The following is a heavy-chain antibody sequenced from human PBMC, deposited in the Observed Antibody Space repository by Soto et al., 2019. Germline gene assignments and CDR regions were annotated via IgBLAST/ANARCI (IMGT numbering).Heavy chain of an antibody. CDR1: GGTFTNYP. CDR2: SIPIFGTA. CDR3: ARGRGYSGDDHYYYFDMDV. Sequence: GASVKVSCKASGGTFTNYPITWVRQAPGEGLEWMGGSIPIFGTANYAQKVQGRVTISVDESTSTAYMELSSLRSEDTAVYYCARGRGYSGDDHYYYFDMDVWGQGTTVTVSS. J-gene: IGHJ6*02. D-gene: IGHD5-12*01. V-gene: IGHV1-69*13.